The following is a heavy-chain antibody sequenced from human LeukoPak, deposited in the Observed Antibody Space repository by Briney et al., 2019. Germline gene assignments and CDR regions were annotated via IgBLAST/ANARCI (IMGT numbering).Heavy chain of an antibody. CDR3: ARPSNYYDSSGYYLEYFQH. D-gene: IGHD3-22*01. CDR1: GYTFTSYY. V-gene: IGHV1-46*01. J-gene: IGHJ1*01. CDR2: INPSGGST. Sequence: ASVKVSCKASGYTFTSYYMHWVRQAPGQGLEWMGIINPSGGSTSYAQKFQGRVTMTRDMSTSTVYMELSSLRSEDTAVYYCARPSNYYDSSGYYLEYFQHWGQGTLVIVSS.